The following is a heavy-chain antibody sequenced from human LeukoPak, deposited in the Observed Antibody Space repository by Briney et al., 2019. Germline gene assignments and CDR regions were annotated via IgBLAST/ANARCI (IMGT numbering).Heavy chain of an antibody. Sequence: SETLSLTCAVYGGSITGYYWSRIRQTPGRGLEWVGEIHYTGATSYNPSLKSRATISTDTSKSQFSLRLSSVTAADTAVYYCARGNILTGYCFDFWGQGALVTVSS. CDR2: IHYTGAT. CDR3: ARGNILTGYCFDF. D-gene: IGHD3-9*01. V-gene: IGHV4-34*01. J-gene: IGHJ4*02. CDR1: GGSITGYY.